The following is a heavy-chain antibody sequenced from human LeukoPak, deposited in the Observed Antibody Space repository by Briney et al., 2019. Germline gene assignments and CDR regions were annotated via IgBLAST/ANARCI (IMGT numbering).Heavy chain of an antibody. CDR2: IYSGGST. J-gene: IGHJ4*02. Sequence: GGSLRLSCAASGFTVSSDYMNWVRQAPGKGLEWVSLIYSGGSTYYADSVKGRFTISRDNSKNTLYLQMNSLRAEDTAVYYCAPEMSGYRTPYFDYWGQGTLVTVSS. D-gene: IGHD3-3*01. V-gene: IGHV3-53*01. CDR3: APEMSGYRTPYFDY. CDR1: GFTVSSDY.